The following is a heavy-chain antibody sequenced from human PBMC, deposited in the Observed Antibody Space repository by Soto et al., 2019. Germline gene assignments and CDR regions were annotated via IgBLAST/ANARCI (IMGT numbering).Heavy chain of an antibody. CDR2: LSSSGSTI. Sequence: EVQLVESGGGLVQPGGSLRISCAASGFTFSSYEMNWVRQAPGKGLEWVSYLSSSGSTIYYADSVKGRFTIARDNAKNSLYLQMNSLRAEDTAVYYCAREVYTAPGGRDYYGMDVWGQGTTVTGSS. V-gene: IGHV3-48*03. CDR1: GFTFSSYE. CDR3: AREVYTAPGGRDYYGMDV. J-gene: IGHJ6*02. D-gene: IGHD5-18*01.